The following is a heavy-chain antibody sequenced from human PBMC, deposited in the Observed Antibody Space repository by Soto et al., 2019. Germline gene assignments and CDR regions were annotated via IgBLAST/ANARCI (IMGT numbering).Heavy chain of an antibody. CDR1: GFTFSSYW. CDR2: IKQDGSEK. CDR3: AREKEQWLGPYYYYGMDV. J-gene: IGHJ6*02. D-gene: IGHD6-19*01. Sequence: GVSLRLSCAASGFTFSSYWMSWVRQAPGKGLEWVANIKQDGSEKYYVDSVKGRFTISRDNAKNSLYLQMNSLRAEDTAVYYCAREKEQWLGPYYYYGMDVWGQGTTVTVSS. V-gene: IGHV3-7*03.